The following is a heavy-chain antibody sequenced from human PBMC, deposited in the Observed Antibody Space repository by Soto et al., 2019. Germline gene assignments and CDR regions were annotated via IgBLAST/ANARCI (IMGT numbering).Heavy chain of an antibody. V-gene: IGHV4-31*03. D-gene: IGHD2-15*01. CDR1: GGSISSGGYY. Sequence: QVQLQESGPGLVKPSQTLSLTCTVSGGSISSGGYYWSWIRQHPGKGLEWIGYSYYSGSTYYNPSLKGRVTISVYTSKHQFSLKLSPVTAADTAVYYCARDRGYCSGGSCYGYYYGMDVWGQGTTVTVSS. CDR2: SYYSGST. CDR3: ARDRGYCSGGSCYGYYYGMDV. J-gene: IGHJ6*02.